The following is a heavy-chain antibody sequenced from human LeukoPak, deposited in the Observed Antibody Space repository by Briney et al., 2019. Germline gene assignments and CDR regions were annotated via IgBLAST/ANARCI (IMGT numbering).Heavy chain of an antibody. CDR3: ARGRGYSGYDSFDY. J-gene: IGHJ4*02. D-gene: IGHD5-12*01. CDR1: GFTFSSYS. Sequence: GGSLRLSCAASGFTFSSYSMNWVRQAPGKGLEWVSSISSSSSYIYYADSVKGRFTISRDNAKNSLYLQMNSLRAEDMAVYYCARGRGYSGYDSFDYWGQGTLVTVSS. CDR2: ISSSSSYI. V-gene: IGHV3-21*01.